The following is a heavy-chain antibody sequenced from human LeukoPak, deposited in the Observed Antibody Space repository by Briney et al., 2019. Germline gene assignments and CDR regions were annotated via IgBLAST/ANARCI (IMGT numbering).Heavy chain of an antibody. V-gene: IGHV1-8*03. J-gene: IGHJ6*03. Sequence: ASVKVSCKASGYTFTGYYMHWVRQAPGQGLEWMGWINPNSGNTGYAQKFQGRVTITRNTSISTAYMELSSLRSEDTAVYYCARALARFSHMDVWGKGTTVTVSS. D-gene: IGHD3-3*01. CDR2: INPNSGNT. CDR3: ARALARFSHMDV. CDR1: GYTFTGYY.